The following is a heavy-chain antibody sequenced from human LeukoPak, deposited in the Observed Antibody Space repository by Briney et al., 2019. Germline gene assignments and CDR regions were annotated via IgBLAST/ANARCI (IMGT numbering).Heavy chain of an antibody. CDR3: TTCGGDCFFNY. CDR1: GFTFSNAW. CDR2: IKSKPAGETI. Sequence: GGSLRLSCAASGFTFSNAWMNRVRQAPGKGLEWVARIKSKPAGETITYAAPVRGRFSISRDDSRNTLYLQMNSLKTEDTAVYYCTTCGGDCFFNYWGQGTLVTVSS. V-gene: IGHV3-15*01. J-gene: IGHJ4*02. D-gene: IGHD2-21*02.